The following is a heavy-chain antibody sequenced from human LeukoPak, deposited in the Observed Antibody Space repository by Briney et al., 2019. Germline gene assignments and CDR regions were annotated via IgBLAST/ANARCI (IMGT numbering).Heavy chain of an antibody. CDR2: IKPDGSDK. CDR1: GFTFTNYW. Sequence: GGSLRLSCVVSGFTFTNYWMGWVRQAPGKGLEWVGNIKPDGSDKYYMDSMKGRFTISRDNSENSLHLHMNSLRAEDTAVYYCARDPGATRYMDVWGKGTTVTISS. V-gene: IGHV3-7*01. CDR3: ARDPGATRYMDV. D-gene: IGHD1-26*01. J-gene: IGHJ6*03.